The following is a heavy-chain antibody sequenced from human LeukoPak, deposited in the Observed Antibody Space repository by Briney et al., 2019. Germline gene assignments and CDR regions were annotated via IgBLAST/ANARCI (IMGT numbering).Heavy chain of an antibody. Sequence: SETLSLTCAVYGGSFSGYYWSWIRQPPGKGLEWIGEINHSRSTNYNPSLKSRVTISVDTSKNQFSLKLSSVTAADTAVYYCARTFQGYYYGMDVWGQGTTVTVSS. CDR3: ARTFQGYYYGMDV. CDR2: INHSRST. V-gene: IGHV4-34*01. D-gene: IGHD3-16*01. CDR1: GGSFSGYY. J-gene: IGHJ6*02.